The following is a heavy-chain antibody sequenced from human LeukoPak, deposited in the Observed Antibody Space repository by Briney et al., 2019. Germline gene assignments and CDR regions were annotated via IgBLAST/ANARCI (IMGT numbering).Heavy chain of an antibody. Sequence: SETLSLTCTASGGSISSYYWSWIRQPPGKGLEWIGYIYYSGSTNYNPSLKSRVTISVDTSKNQFSLKLSSVTAADTAVYYCARPSMVRGGFDYWGQGTLVTVSS. J-gene: IGHJ4*02. V-gene: IGHV4-59*08. CDR2: IYYSGST. CDR1: GGSISSYY. CDR3: ARPSMVRGGFDY. D-gene: IGHD3-10*01.